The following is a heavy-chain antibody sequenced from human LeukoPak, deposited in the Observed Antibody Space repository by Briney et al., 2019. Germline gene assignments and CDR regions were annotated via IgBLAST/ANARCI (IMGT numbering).Heavy chain of an antibody. CDR3: ARDHSYGLDY. D-gene: IGHD5-18*01. CDR1: GGSISSGDYY. Sequence: SETLSLTCTISGGSISSGDYYWSWIRQPPGKGLEWIGYIYYSGSTNYNPSLKSRVTISVDTSKNQFSLKLSSVTAADTAVYYCARDHSYGLDYWGQGTLVTVSS. J-gene: IGHJ4*02. CDR2: IYYSGST. V-gene: IGHV4-61*08.